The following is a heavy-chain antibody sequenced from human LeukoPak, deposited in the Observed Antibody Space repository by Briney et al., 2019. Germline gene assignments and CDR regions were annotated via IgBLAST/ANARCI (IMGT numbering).Heavy chain of an antibody. CDR3: AREGSGDYYGSGGAGY. CDR1: GGTFSSYA. Sequence: GASVKVSCKASGGTFSSYAISWVRQAPGQGLEWMGGIIPIFGTANYAQKFQGRVTITADESTSTAYMELSSLRSEDTAVYYCAREGSGDYYGSGGAGYWDQGTLVTVSS. CDR2: IIPIFGTA. V-gene: IGHV1-69*13. J-gene: IGHJ4*02. D-gene: IGHD3-10*01.